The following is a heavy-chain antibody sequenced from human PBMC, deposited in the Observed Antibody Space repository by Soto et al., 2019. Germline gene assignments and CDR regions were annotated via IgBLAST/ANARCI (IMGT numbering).Heavy chain of an antibody. D-gene: IGHD2-15*01. J-gene: IGHJ6*02. CDR1: GFTFSSYG. Sequence: GGSLRLSCAASGFTFSSYGMHWVRQAPGKGLEWVAVISYDGSNKYYADSVKGRFTISRDNSKNTLYLQMNSLRAEDTAVYYCAKGHCSGGSCYNYYYYGMDVWGQGTTVTVSS. CDR3: AKGHCSGGSCYNYYYYGMDV. V-gene: IGHV3-30*18. CDR2: ISYDGSNK.